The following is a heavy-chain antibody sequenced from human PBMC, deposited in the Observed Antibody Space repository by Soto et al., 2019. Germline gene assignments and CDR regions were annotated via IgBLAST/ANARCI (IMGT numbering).Heavy chain of an antibody. V-gene: IGHV4-39*01. CDR2: IYYSGST. Sequence: KSSETLSLTCTVSGGSISSSSYYWGWIRQPPGKGLEWIGSIYYSGSTYYNPSLKSRVTISVDTSKNQFSLKLSSVTAADTAVYYCARQGSIVVVRAATKNWFVPWYQGTLVYVFS. CDR3: ARQGSIVVVRAATKNWFVP. J-gene: IGHJ5*02. D-gene: IGHD2-2*01. CDR1: GGSISSSSYY.